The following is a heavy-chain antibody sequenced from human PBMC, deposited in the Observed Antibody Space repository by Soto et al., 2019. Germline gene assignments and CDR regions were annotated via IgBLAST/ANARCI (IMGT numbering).Heavy chain of an antibody. D-gene: IGHD3-3*01. CDR3: ARDPRPPSGWLGFWEYGMDV. CDR2: VNPDNGGT. Sequence: QVHLVQSGAEVKKPGASVKVSCKASGYTFTGNYIHWVRQAPGQGLEWMGWVNPDNGGTTSAQKFQGRDTMTRETSVTTAYMELNRLTSDDTAVYYCARDPRPPSGWLGFWEYGMDVWGQGTTVTVSS. CDR1: GYTFTGNY. J-gene: IGHJ6*02. V-gene: IGHV1-2*02.